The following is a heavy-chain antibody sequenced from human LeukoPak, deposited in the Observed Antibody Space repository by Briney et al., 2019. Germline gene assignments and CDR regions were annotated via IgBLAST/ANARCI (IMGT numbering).Heavy chain of an antibody. CDR1: GDSVSGISFY. CDR2: IQYSGST. CDR3: ARRRVGERATWGASDI. Sequence: SETLSLTCTVSGDSVSGISFYWSWIRQPPGKGLQYIGYIQYSGSTNYNPSLKSRVTISVDTSKNQFSLKLTSVTAADTAVYYCARRRVGERATWGASDIWGQGTMVTVSS. D-gene: IGHD3-16*01. V-gene: IGHV4-61*01. J-gene: IGHJ3*02.